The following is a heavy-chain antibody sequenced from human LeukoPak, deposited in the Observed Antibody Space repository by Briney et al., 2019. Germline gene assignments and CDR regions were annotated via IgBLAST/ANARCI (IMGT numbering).Heavy chain of an antibody. CDR1: GGSISSYY. Sequence: PSETLSLTCTASGGSISSYYWSWIRQPAGKGLEWIGRIYTSGSTNYNPSLKSRVTMSVDTSKNQFSLKLSSVTAADTAVYYCAADPQQLVRGYYYYGMDVWGQGTTVTVSS. J-gene: IGHJ6*02. CDR3: AADPQQLVRGYYYYGMDV. CDR2: IYTSGST. V-gene: IGHV4-4*07. D-gene: IGHD6-13*01.